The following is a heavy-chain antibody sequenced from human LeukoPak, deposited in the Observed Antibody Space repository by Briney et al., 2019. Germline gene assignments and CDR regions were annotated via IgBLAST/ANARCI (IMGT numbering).Heavy chain of an antibody. CDR3: ARDESGSDYTHLGYYYGMDV. V-gene: IGHV1-18*01. D-gene: IGHD5-12*01. J-gene: IGHJ6*02. CDR2: ISAYNGNT. CDR1: GYTFSSYG. Sequence: GASVKVSCKASGYTFSSYGISWVRQAPGQGLEWMGWISAYNGNTNYAQKLQGRVTMTTDTSTSTAYMELRSLRSDDTAVYYCARDESGSDYTHLGYYYGMDVWGQGTTVTVSS.